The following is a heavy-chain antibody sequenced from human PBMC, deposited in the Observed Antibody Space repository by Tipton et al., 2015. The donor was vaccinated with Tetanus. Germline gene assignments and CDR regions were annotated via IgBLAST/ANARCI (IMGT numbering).Heavy chain of an antibody. CDR1: GGSFSGYY. J-gene: IGHJ4*02. V-gene: IGHV4-34*01. CDR3: ARGVPRLGHYYDFWSGYLNPLDY. Sequence: AGLVKPSETLSLTCAVYGGSFSGYYWSWIRQPPGKGLEWIGEINHSGSTNYNPSLKSRVTISVDTSKNQFSLKLSSVTAADTAVYYCARGVPRLGHYYDFWSGYLNPLDYWGQGTLVTVSS. CDR2: INHSGST. D-gene: IGHD3-3*01.